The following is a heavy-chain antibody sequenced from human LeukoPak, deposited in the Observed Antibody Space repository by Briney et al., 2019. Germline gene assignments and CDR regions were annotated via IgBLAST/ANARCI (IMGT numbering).Heavy chain of an antibody. CDR2: IYYSGST. CDR1: GGSISSYY. CDR3: ARGRSGWANLDY. Sequence: SETLSLTCTVSGGSISSYYWSWIRQPPGKGLEWIGYIYYSGSTNYNPSLKSRVTISVDTSKNQFSLKLSSVTAADTAVYYCARGRSGWANLDYWGQGTLVTVSS. D-gene: IGHD6-19*01. V-gene: IGHV4-59*01. J-gene: IGHJ4*02.